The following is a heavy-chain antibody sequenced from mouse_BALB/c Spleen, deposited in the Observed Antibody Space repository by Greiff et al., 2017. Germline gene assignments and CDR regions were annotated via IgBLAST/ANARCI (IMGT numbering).Heavy chain of an antibody. V-gene: IGHV5-4*02. D-gene: IGHD2-1*01. CDR3: ARDRDGNYEG. CDR1: GFTFSDYY. Sequence: DVKLVESGGGLVKPGGSLKLSCAASGFTFSDYYMYWVRQTPEKRLEWVATISDGGSYTYYPDSVKGRFTISRDNAKNNLYLQMSSLKSEDTAMYYCARDRDGNYEGWGQGTLVTVSA. J-gene: IGHJ3*01. CDR2: ISDGGSYT.